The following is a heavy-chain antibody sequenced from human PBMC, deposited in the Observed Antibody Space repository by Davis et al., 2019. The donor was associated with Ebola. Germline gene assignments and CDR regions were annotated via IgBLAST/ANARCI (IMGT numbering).Heavy chain of an antibody. J-gene: IGHJ4*02. CDR1: GFTFSSYS. CDR3: AKETTVVTSYFDY. Sequence: GESLKISCAASGFTFSSYSMNWVRQAPGKGLEWVSSISSSSSYIYYADSVKGRFTISRDNSKNTLYLQMNSLRAEDTAVYYCAKETTVVTSYFDYWGQGTLVTVSS. CDR2: ISSSSSYI. D-gene: IGHD4-23*01. V-gene: IGHV3-21*03.